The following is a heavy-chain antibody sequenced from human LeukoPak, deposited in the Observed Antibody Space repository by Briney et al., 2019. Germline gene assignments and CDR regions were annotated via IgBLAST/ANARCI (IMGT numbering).Heavy chain of an antibody. CDR2: IYNSGGT. Sequence: PSETLSLTCTVSGGSISTYYWSWIRQSPGKGLEWIAYIYNSGGTNYNPSLKSRVTISVDTSKNQFSLKLSSVTAADTAVYYCARREVTTSWYFDLWGRGTLVTVSS. CDR3: ARREVTTSWYFDL. J-gene: IGHJ2*01. CDR1: GGSISTYY. D-gene: IGHD4-17*01. V-gene: IGHV4-59*08.